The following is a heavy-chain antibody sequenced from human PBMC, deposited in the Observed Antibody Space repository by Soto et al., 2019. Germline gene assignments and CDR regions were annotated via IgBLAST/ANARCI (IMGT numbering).Heavy chain of an antibody. CDR1: GFTFSSYA. J-gene: IGHJ4*02. D-gene: IGHD1-26*01. CDR2: ISYDGSNK. CDR3: ATEVGILGGSD. Sequence: GGSLRLSCAASGFTFSSYAMHWVRQAPGKGLEWVAVISYDGSNKYYADSVKGRFTISRDNSKNTLYLQMNSLRAEDTAVYYCATEVGILGGSDWGQGTLVTVSS. V-gene: IGHV3-30-3*01.